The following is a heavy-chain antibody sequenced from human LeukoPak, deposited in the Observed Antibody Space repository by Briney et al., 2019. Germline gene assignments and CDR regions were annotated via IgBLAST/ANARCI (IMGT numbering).Heavy chain of an antibody. D-gene: IGHD3-10*01. CDR3: ARDQNTMVRGVIIFRGRWFDP. V-gene: IGHV4-4*07. CDR2: IYPLETT. Sequence: PSETLSLTCAVYGGSFSGYYWSWLRQPAGKEPEWIGRIYPLETTNYNPSLKSRVAISVDKSKNQFSLKLSSVTAADTAVYYCARDQNTMVRGVIIFRGRWFDPWGQGTLVTVSS. CDR1: GGSFSGYY. J-gene: IGHJ5*02.